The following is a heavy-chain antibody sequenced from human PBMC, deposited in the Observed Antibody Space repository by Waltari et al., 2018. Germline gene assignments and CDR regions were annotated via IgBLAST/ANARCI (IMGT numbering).Heavy chain of an antibody. CDR1: GGSISSGGYY. J-gene: IGHJ3*02. V-gene: IGHV4-31*03. D-gene: IGHD3-22*01. CDR2: IYYSGGT. CDR3: ASRHYYDSSGYYPDAFDI. Sequence: QVQLQESGPGLVKPSQTLSLTCTVSGGSISSGGYYWSWIRQHPGKGLEWVGYIYYSGGTYYNPSLKGRVTISVDTSKNQFSLKLSSVTAADTAVYYCASRHYYDSSGYYPDAFDIWGQGTMVTVSS.